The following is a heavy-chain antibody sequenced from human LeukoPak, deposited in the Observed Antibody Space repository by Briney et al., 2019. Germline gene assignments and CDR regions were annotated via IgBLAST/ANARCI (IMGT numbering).Heavy chain of an antibody. CDR3: ARDRVRGNSNPFFDY. D-gene: IGHD4-11*01. CDR1: GGSISSGTYY. J-gene: IGHJ4*02. Sequence: SETLSLTCTVSGGSISSGTYYWSWIRQPPGKGLEWIGYIYYSGSTNYNPSLKSRVTISVDTSKNQFSLKLSSVTAADTAVYYCARDRVRGNSNPFFDYWGQGTLVTVSS. V-gene: IGHV4-61*01. CDR2: IYYSGST.